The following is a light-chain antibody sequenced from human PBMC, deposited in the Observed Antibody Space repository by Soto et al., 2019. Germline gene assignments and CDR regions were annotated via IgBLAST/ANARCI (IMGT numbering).Light chain of an antibody. V-gene: IGKV3-20*01. CDR1: QNIRSN. CDR3: QQYGNSPIT. J-gene: IGKJ5*01. CDR2: ETS. Sequence: EIVMTPSPGTLSVSPGERATLSCRASQNIRSNLAWYQQKPGQAPRLLIYETSIRAPGIPARFSGSGSGTDFTLTISRLEPEDFAVYYCQQYGNSPITFGQGTRLEI.